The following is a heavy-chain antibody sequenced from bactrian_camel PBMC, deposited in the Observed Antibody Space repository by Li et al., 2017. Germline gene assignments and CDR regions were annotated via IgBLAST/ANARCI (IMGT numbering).Heavy chain of an antibody. D-gene: IGHD7*01. CDR2: IKPDGSIT. CDR1: GFIFKDMW. V-gene: IGHV3S6*01. Sequence: HVQLVESGGGFVQPGGSLRLSCAASGFIFKDMWVHWVRQAPGKGLDWVSAIKPDGSITYYSDSVKGRFAISRDNAKNTVYLQMNSLMSEDASVYYCHTGGGAYWGQGTQVTVS. CDR3: HTGGGAY. J-gene: IGHJ4*01.